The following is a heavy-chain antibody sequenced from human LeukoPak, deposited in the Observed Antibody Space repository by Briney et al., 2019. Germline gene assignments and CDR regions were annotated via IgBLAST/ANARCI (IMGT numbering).Heavy chain of an antibody. CDR1: GFTFSGHW. Sequence: PGGSLRLSCAASGFTFSGHWMTWVRQAPGKGREWVASIKPDGSETHYVDSVKGRFTISRDNAKNSMFLQMNSLRAEDTAVYYCARLGDSSGYVDYWGQGSMVTVSS. CDR3: ARLGDSSGYVDY. J-gene: IGHJ4*02. D-gene: IGHD3-22*01. V-gene: IGHV3-7*04. CDR2: IKPDGSET.